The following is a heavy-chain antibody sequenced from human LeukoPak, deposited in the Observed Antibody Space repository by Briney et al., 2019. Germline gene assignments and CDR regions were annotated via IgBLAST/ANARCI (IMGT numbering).Heavy chain of an antibody. J-gene: IGHJ4*02. CDR3: ARESSGGSFDY. CDR1: GGSISGYY. V-gene: IGHV4-59*01. Sequence: SETLSLTCTVSGGSISGYYWSWIRQPPGKGLEWIGYIYSSGSTNYNPSLKSRVTISVDTSKNQFSLKLSSVTTADTAVYYCARESSGGSFDYWGQGTLVTVSS. D-gene: IGHD2-15*01. CDR2: IYSSGST.